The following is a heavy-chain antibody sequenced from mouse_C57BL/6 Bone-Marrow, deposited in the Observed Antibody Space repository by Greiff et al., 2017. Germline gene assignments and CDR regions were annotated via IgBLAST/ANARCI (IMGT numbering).Heavy chain of an antibody. V-gene: IGHV1-19*01. CDR2: INPYNGGT. CDR3: ARRDYPTARDY. D-gene: IGHD2-4*01. J-gene: IGHJ4*01. CDR1: GYTFTDYY. Sequence: VQLQQSGPVLVKPGASVKMSCKASGYTFTDYYMNWVKQSHGKSLEWIGVINPYNGGTSYNQKFKGKATLTVDKSSSTAYMELNSLTSEDSAVYYCARRDYPTARDYWGQGTSVTVSS.